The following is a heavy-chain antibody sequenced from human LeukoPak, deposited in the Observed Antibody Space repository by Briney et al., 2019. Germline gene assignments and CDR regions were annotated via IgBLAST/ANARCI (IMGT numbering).Heavy chain of an antibody. V-gene: IGHV4-59*12. J-gene: IGHJ4*02. CDR1: GGSMSSFY. D-gene: IGHD2-2*01. CDR2: MHSSGST. Sequence: PSETLSLTCTVSGGSMSSFYWSWIRQPPGKGLEWIGHMHSSGSTNYNPSLKSRVTISVDTSKNQFSLKLSSVTAADTAVYYCARGPQVVPAAIGQRQDYWGQGTLVTVSS. CDR3: ARGPQVVPAAIGQRQDY.